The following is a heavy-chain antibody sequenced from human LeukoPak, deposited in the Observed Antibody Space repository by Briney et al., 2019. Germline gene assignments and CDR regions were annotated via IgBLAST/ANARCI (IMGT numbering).Heavy chain of an antibody. Sequence: ASVKVSCKASGYTFTGYYMHWVRQAPGQGLEWMGWVNPKSGGTKYAQRFQGRVTMTRDTSISTAYMELRRLRSDDTAVYYCARDGNDYGDYEDWIDPWGQGTLVTVSS. CDR3: ARDGNDYGDYEDWIDP. CDR2: VNPKSGGT. CDR1: GYTFTGYY. V-gene: IGHV1-2*02. D-gene: IGHD4-17*01. J-gene: IGHJ5*02.